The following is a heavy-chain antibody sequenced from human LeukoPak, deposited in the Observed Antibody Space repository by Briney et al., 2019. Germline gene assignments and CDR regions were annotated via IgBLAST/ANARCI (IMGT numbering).Heavy chain of an antibody. D-gene: IGHD5-18*01. J-gene: IGHJ4*02. CDR2: IIPILGIA. Sequence: GSSVKVSCKASGGTFSSYAISWVRQAPGQGLEWMGRIIPILGIANYAQKFQGRVTITADKSTSTAYMELSSLRSEDTAVYYCARAWSGYSFGYYYWGQGTLVTVSS. CDR3: ARAWSGYSFGYYY. CDR1: GGTFSSYA. V-gene: IGHV1-69*04.